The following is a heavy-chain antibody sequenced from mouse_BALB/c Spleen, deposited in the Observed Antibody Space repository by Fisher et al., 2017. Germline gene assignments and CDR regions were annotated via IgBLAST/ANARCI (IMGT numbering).Heavy chain of an antibody. J-gene: IGHJ4*01. D-gene: IGHD1-1*01. Sequence: KFKGKATITADTPSNTAYLQLSSLTSEDTAVYYCARRGRGYAMDYWGQGTSVTVSS. CDR3: ARRGRGYAMDY. V-gene: IGHV14-2*02.